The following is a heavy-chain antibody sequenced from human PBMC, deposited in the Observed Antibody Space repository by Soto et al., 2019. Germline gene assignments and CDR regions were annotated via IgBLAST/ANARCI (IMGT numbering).Heavy chain of an antibody. CDR1: CGSFSGYY. J-gene: IGHJ5*02. CDR2: INHSGST. CDR3: ARVPRLRWYSGWFDP. V-gene: IGHV4-34*01. D-gene: IGHD4-17*01. Sequence: SETLSLTCAVYCGSFSGYYWSWIRQPPGKGLEWIGEINHSGSTNYNPSLKSRVTISVDTSKNQFSLKLSSVTAADTAVYYCARVPRLRWYSGWFDPWGQGTLVTVPQ.